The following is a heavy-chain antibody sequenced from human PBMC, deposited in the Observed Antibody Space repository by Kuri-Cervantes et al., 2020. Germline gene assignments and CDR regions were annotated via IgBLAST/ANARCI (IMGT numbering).Heavy chain of an antibody. CDR1: GYTFTGYY. Sequence: ASVKVSCKASGYTFTGYYMHWVRQAPGQGLEWMGWINPNSGGTNYAQKFQGRVTMTRDTSISTAYMGLRSLTSDDTAVYYCARVPRSGLAVVSRWFDPWGQGTLVTVSS. D-gene: IGHD2-8*02. CDR2: INPNSGGT. J-gene: IGHJ5*02. V-gene: IGHV1-2*02. CDR3: ARVPRSGLAVVSRWFDP.